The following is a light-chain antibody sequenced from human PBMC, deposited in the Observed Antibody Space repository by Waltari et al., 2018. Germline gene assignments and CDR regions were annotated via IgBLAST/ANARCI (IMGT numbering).Light chain of an antibody. CDR2: AAS. J-gene: IGKJ3*01. Sequence: IQMTQSPSSLFASVGDKVTITCRASQNIGKNLAWYQQRPGTPPKLLIYAASTLQSGVPPRFSGTGSGTDCSLTILGLRPEDVATYYCQKCDSAPFTFGPGT. CDR1: QNIGKN. V-gene: IGKV1-27*01. CDR3: QKCDSAPFT.